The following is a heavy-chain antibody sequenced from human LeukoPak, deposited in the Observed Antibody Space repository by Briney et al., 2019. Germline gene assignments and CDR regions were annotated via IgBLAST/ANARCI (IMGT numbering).Heavy chain of an antibody. CDR3: ARDLAGHYYGSGSSFDY. CDR1: GFTFSSYW. J-gene: IGHJ4*02. Sequence: PGGSLRLYFAASGFTFSSYWMSWVRQAPGKGLEWVANIKQDGSEKYYADSVKGQFTISRDNAKNSLFLQMDSLRAEDTAVYYCARDLAGHYYGSGSSFDYWGQGTLVTVSS. CDR2: IKQDGSEK. D-gene: IGHD3-10*01. V-gene: IGHV3-7*01.